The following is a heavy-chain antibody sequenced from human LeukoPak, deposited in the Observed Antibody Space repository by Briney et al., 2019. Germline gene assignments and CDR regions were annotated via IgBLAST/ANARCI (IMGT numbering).Heavy chain of an antibody. D-gene: IGHD7-27*01. Sequence: SETLSLTCAVYGGSFSGYYWNWIRQPPGKGLEWIGEIEHSGSTKYNPSLKSRVTISVDTSKNQFSLKVSSVTAADTAVYYCAKRGNWGFFDYWGQGSLVTVSS. J-gene: IGHJ4*02. CDR1: GGSFSGYY. CDR2: IEHSGST. V-gene: IGHV4-34*01. CDR3: AKRGNWGFFDY.